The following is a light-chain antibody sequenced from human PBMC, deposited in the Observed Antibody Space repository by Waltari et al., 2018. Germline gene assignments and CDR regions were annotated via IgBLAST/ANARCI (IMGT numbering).Light chain of an antibody. CDR3: QQYDNWLGT. V-gene: IGKV3-15*01. Sequence: EIVMTQSPATLSVFPGERATLSSRASQTIRSNLAWYQLKPGQAPRLLNYGASTRATGIQGRFSGSGSGTEFTLTISSLQSEDFAVYFCQQYDNWLGTFGQGTKVEIK. CDR1: QTIRSN. CDR2: GAS. J-gene: IGKJ1*01.